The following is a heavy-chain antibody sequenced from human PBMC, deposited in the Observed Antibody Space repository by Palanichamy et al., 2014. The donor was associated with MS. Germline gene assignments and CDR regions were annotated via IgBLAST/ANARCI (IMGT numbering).Heavy chain of an antibody. Sequence: VEVLGEALVQPGRSLRLSCAASGFTLDDYAMHWVRQAPGKGLEWVSRISWNSGSIGYADSVKGRFTISRDNAKNSLYLQMNSLRAEDTAFYYCAKDRGLGDYYFDYWGQGTLVTVSS. CDR2: ISWNSGSI. CDR1: GFTLDDYA. V-gene: IGHV3-9*01. D-gene: IGHD3/OR15-3a*01. CDR3: AKDRGLGDYYFDY. J-gene: IGHJ4*02.